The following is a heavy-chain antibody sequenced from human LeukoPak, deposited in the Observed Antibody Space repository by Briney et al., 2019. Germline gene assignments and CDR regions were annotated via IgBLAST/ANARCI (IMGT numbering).Heavy chain of an antibody. CDR3: ASCGDYGWFDP. CDR2: IIPIFGTA. CDR1: GGTFSSYA. Sequence: GASVEVSCKASGGTFSSYAISWVRQAPGQGLEWMGGIIPIFGTANYAQKFQGRVTITADKSTSTAYMELSSLRSEDTAVYYCASCGDYGWFDPWGQGTLVTVSS. V-gene: IGHV1-69*06. D-gene: IGHD4-17*01. J-gene: IGHJ5*02.